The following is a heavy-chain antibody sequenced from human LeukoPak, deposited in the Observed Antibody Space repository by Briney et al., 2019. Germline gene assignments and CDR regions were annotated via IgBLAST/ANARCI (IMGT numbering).Heavy chain of an antibody. CDR3: ARGREHCSSTSCYATAFDI. Sequence: PETLSLTCAVYGGSFSGYYWSWIRQPPGKGLEWIGEINHSGSTNYNPSLKNRVTISVDTSKNQFSLKLSSVTAADTAVYYCARGREHCSSTSCYATAFDIWGQGTMVTVSS. V-gene: IGHV4-34*01. CDR1: GGSFSGYY. CDR2: INHSGST. J-gene: IGHJ3*02. D-gene: IGHD2-2*01.